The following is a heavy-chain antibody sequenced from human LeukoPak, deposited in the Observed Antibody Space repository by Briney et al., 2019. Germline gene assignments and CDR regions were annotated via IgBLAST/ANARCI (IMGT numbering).Heavy chain of an antibody. Sequence: GGSLRLSCAASGFTFSSYAMSWVRQAPGKGLEWVSSISSSSSYTYYADSVKGRFTISRDNAKNSLYLQMNSLRAEDTAVYYCARDRYSSSLDYWGQGTLVTVSS. CDR3: ARDRYSSSLDY. V-gene: IGHV3-21*01. D-gene: IGHD6-6*01. CDR1: GFTFSSYA. J-gene: IGHJ4*02. CDR2: ISSSSSYT.